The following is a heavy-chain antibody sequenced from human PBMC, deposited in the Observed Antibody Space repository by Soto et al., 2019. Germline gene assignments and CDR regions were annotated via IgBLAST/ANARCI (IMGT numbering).Heavy chain of an antibody. J-gene: IGHJ6*03. V-gene: IGHV3-74*01. Sequence: GGSLRLSCAASGFTFSSHWMHWVRQAPGKGLVWVSRVNNDGSITNYADSVRGRFSISRDNAKNTLYLQMSSLRAEDTAVYYCTRAGPATGTSTSCFAYIPAVWGKGTTVTVSS. CDR2: VNNDGSIT. CDR1: GFTFSSHW. D-gene: IGHD2-2*01. CDR3: TRAGPATGTSTSCFAYIPAV.